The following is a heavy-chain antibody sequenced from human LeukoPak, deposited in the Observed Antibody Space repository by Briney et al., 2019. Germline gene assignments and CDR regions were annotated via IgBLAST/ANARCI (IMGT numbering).Heavy chain of an antibody. CDR2: ISGSGNTI. CDR3: ARNFDS. Sequence: GGSLRLSCVASGFTFSSFEMNWVRQAPGKGLEWVSYISGSGNTIHYADSVKGRFTTSRDDAKDSVYLQMENLRVEDTAIYYCARNFDSWGQGTLVTVSS. V-gene: IGHV3-48*03. CDR1: GFTFSSFE. J-gene: IGHJ4*02.